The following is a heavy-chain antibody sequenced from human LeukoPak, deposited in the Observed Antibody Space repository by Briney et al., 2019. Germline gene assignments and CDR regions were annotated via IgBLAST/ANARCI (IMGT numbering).Heavy chain of an antibody. CDR3: AKDRPYITSWYGCSTP. D-gene: IGHD6-13*01. J-gene: IGHJ5*02. Sequence: GGSLRLSCAASGFTFSSYGMSWVRQAPGKGLEWVSAISGSGGSTYYADSVKGRFTISRDNSRNTLYLQMHSLRVEDTVVYYCAKDRPYITSWYGCSTPWGQGTLVTVSS. V-gene: IGHV3-23*01. CDR2: ISGSGGST. CDR1: GFTFSSYG.